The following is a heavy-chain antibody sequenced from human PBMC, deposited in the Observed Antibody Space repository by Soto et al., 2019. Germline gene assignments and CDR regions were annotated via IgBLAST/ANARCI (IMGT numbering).Heavy chain of an antibody. CDR1: GFTFSSAW. CDR3: AADVPGGGYLLDY. Sequence: EVQLVESGGGLVKPGGSLRLSCAASGFTFSSAWMTWVRQAPGKGLEWVGHIKSKADGTTTNYAAPVKGRFTISRDDSENSLFLQMNSLKTEDTAVYYFAADVPGGGYLLDYWGQGALVTVSS. V-gene: IGHV3-15*01. CDR2: IKSKADGTTT. J-gene: IGHJ4*02. D-gene: IGHD1-26*01.